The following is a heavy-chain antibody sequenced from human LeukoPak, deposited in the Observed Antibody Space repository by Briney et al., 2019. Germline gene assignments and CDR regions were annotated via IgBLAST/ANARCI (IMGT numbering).Heavy chain of an antibody. D-gene: IGHD6-13*01. J-gene: IGHJ4*02. CDR1: GFTASSYA. V-gene: IGHV3-23*01. CDR2: ISGSGGSK. CDR3: AKEWRFSSSWYQYYFDY. Sequence: GGSLRLSCAASGFTASSYAMSWVRQAPGKGLEWISAISGSGGSKYYADSVKGRFTISRDTSTNTLYLQLNSLRVDDTAVYFCAKEWRFSSSWYQYYFDYWGQGTLVTVSS.